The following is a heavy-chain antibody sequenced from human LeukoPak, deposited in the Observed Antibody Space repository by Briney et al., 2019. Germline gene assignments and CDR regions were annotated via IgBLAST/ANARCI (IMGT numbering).Heavy chain of an antibody. Sequence: SETLSLTCTVSGGSISSYYWSWIRQPAGKGLEWIGRIYTSGSTNYNPSLKSRVTMSVDTSKNQFSLKLSSVTAADTAVYYCARGAVAGHYYYYYGMNVWGQGTTVTVSS. J-gene: IGHJ6*02. CDR1: GGSISSYY. D-gene: IGHD6-19*01. CDR2: IYTSGST. V-gene: IGHV4-4*07. CDR3: ARGAVAGHYYYYYGMNV.